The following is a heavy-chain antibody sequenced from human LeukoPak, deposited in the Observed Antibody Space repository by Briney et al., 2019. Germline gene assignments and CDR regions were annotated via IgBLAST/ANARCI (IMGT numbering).Heavy chain of an antibody. J-gene: IGHJ5*02. Sequence: GGSLRLSCAASGFTFSSYAMSWVRQAPGKGLEWVSAISGSGGGTYYADSVKGRFTISRDNSKNTLYLQMNSLRAEDTAVYYCAKDRFPTYYYDSSGYYSSGFDPWGQGTLVTVSS. CDR1: GFTFSSYA. CDR3: AKDRFPTYYYDSSGYYSSGFDP. CDR2: ISGSGGGT. D-gene: IGHD3-22*01. V-gene: IGHV3-23*01.